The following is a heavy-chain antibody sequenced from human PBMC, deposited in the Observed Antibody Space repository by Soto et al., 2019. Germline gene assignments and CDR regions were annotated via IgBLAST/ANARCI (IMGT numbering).Heavy chain of an antibody. D-gene: IGHD2-15*01. J-gene: IGHJ6*02. CDR2: INPRGVTT. CDR3: ATVNILLNGAYYCGMDF. CDR1: GYPFTTYY. Sequence: SVQVSCTGSGYPFTTYYMRWVRHAPGQGLEWMGMINPRGVTTDYAQKFQGRVTMTSDMSTSTVYMELRRLRSEDTAVYYCATVNILLNGAYYCGMDFWGPGTTVTVS. V-gene: IGHV1-46*01.